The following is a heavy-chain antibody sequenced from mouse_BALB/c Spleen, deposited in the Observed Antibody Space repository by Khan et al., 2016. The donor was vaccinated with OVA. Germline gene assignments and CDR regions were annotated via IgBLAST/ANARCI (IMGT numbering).Heavy chain of an antibody. Sequence: QVQLQQSGAELARPGASVKMSCKASGYTFTTYTIHWIKQRPGQGLEWIGFINPNNVYTNYNQKFKDKATLTADKSSTTAYMQLSSLTSDDSAVYYCTRDRAYYRNDGWFAYWGQGTLVTVSA. J-gene: IGHJ3*01. V-gene: IGHV1-4*01. CDR3: TRDRAYYRNDGWFAY. D-gene: IGHD2-14*01. CDR1: GYTFTTYT. CDR2: INPNNVYT.